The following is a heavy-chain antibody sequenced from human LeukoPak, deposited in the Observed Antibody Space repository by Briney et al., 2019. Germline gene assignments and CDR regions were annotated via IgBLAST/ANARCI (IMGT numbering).Heavy chain of an antibody. J-gene: IGHJ4*02. D-gene: IGHD6-13*01. Sequence: GASVKVSCKASGYTFTGYYMHWVRQAPGQGLEWMGWINPNSGGTNYAQKFQGRVTMTRDTSISTAYMELSRLRSDDTAVYYCARVGYSSSWPDIFDYWGQGTLVTVSS. CDR2: INPNSGGT. CDR1: GYTFTGYY. CDR3: ARVGYSSSWPDIFDY. V-gene: IGHV1-2*02.